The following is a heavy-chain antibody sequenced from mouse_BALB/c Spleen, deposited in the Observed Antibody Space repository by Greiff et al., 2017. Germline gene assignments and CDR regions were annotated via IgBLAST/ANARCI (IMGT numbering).Heavy chain of an antibody. CDR3: ARSDYYGNYYAMDY. Sequence: QVQLKESGPELVKPGASVKMSCKASGYTFTDYVISWVKQRTGQGLEWIGEIYPGSGSTYYNEKFKGKATLTADESSNTAYMQLSSLTSEDSAVYFCARSDYYGNYYAMDYWGQGTSVTVSS. CDR1: GYTFTDYV. D-gene: IGHD2-1*01. J-gene: IGHJ4*01. CDR2: IYPGSGST. V-gene: IGHV1-77*01.